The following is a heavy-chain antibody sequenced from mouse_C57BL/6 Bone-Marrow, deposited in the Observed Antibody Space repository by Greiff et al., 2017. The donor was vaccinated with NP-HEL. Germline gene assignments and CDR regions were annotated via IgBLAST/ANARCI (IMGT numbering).Heavy chain of an antibody. V-gene: IGHV14-4*01. CDR1: GFNIKDDY. D-gene: IGHD1-1*01. J-gene: IGHJ4*01. CDR3: TTGGSSPYAMDY. CDR2: IDPENGDT. Sequence: VQLQQSGAELVRPGASVKLSCTVSGFNIKDDYMHWAKQRPEQGLEWIGWIDPENGDTEYASKFQGKATITADTSSNTAYLQRSSLTSEDTAVYDCTTGGSSPYAMDYWGQGTSVTVSS.